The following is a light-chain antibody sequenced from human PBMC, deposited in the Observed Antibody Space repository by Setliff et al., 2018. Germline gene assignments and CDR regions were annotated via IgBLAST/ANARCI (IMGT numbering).Light chain of an antibody. Sequence: SALTQPASVSGSPGQSITISCTGTSSDVGGYNYVTWYQQHPGKAPKLMIYDVSKRPSGVSNRFSGSKSGNTASLTIPGLQAEDEADYYCSSYTSSSTPYVFGTGTKVTVL. CDR3: SSYTSSSTPYV. J-gene: IGLJ1*01. CDR2: DVS. CDR1: SSDVGGYNY. V-gene: IGLV2-14*01.